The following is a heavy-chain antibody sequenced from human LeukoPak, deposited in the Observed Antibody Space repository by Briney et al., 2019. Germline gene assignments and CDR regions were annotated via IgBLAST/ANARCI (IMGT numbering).Heavy chain of an antibody. J-gene: IGHJ4*02. CDR3: AKNLALTGESDS. Sequence: ASVKVSCKASGYTFTSYDVNWFRQATGQGLEWMGWMNPNSGNTGYAQKFQGRVSLTRDTSISTAYMELSSLRSEDTAVYYCAKNLALTGESDSWGQGTLVTVSS. D-gene: IGHD7-27*01. CDR2: MNPNSGNT. CDR1: GYTFTSYD. V-gene: IGHV1-8*01.